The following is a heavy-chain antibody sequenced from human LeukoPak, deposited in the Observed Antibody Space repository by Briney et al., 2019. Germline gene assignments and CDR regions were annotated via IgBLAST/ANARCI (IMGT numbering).Heavy chain of an antibody. Sequence: RASVKVSCKVSGYTLTELSMHWVRQAPGKGLEWMGGFDPEDGETIYAQKFQGRVTMTEDTSTDTAYMELSSLRSEDTAVYYCARVPTAAGNNYYYYYYMDVWGKGTTVTVSS. J-gene: IGHJ6*03. CDR1: GYTLTELS. V-gene: IGHV1-24*01. CDR2: FDPEDGET. D-gene: IGHD6-13*01. CDR3: ARVPTAAGNNYYYYYYMDV.